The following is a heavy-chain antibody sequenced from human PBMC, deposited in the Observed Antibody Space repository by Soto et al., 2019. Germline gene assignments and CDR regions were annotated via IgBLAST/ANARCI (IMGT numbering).Heavy chain of an antibody. V-gene: IGHV3-30-3*01. CDR1: GFTFSSYA. Sequence: QVQLVESGGGVVQPGRSLRLSCAASGFTFSSYAMHWVRQAPGKGLEWVAVISYDGSNEYYADSVKGRFTISRDNSKNTLYLQMNSLRPEDTAVYYCARGGSGLYKDGMDVWGQGTTVTVSS. J-gene: IGHJ6*02. D-gene: IGHD6-19*01. CDR2: ISYDGSNE. CDR3: ARGGSGLYKDGMDV.